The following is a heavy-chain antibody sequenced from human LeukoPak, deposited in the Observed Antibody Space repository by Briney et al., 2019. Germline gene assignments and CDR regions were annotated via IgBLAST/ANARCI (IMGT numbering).Heavy chain of an antibody. V-gene: IGHV3-21*01. CDR2: ISSSSSYI. J-gene: IGHJ4*02. Sequence: PGGSLRLSCAASGFTFSDYYMNWVRQAPGKGLEWVSSISSSSSYIYYADSVKGRFTISRDNAKNSLYLQMNSLRAEDTAVYYCARGDSSSFDYWGQGTLVTVSS. D-gene: IGHD6-13*01. CDR3: ARGDSSSFDY. CDR1: GFTFSDYY.